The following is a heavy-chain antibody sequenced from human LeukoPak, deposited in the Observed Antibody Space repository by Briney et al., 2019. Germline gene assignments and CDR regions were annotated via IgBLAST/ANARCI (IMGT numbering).Heavy chain of an antibody. CDR2: IYDGGST. CDR3: AIGTMVRGVDGSLDY. J-gene: IGHJ4*02. V-gene: IGHV4-59*08. Sequence: PSETLSLTCTVSTGSISSYYWSWIRQPPGKGLEWIGYIYDGGSTNYNSSLRSRVTFSVDTSKNQFSLKLSSVTAADTAVYYCAIGTMVRGVDGSLDYWGQGTLVTVSS. D-gene: IGHD3-10*01. CDR1: TGSISSYY.